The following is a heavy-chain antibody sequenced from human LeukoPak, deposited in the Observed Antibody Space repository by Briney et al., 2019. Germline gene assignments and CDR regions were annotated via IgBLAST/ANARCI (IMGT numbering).Heavy chain of an antibody. J-gene: IGHJ4*02. CDR3: ASDGGPFDH. CDR2: INQGASEK. D-gene: IGHD3-3*01. Sequence: GGSLRLSCAASGLTFSGYWMSWVRQAPGKGLEWVANINQGASEKYYVDSVRGRFTISRDNAKKSVTLQVNSLRVDDTAVYYCASDGGPFDHWGQGTVVTVSS. V-gene: IGHV3-7*01. CDR1: GLTFSGYW.